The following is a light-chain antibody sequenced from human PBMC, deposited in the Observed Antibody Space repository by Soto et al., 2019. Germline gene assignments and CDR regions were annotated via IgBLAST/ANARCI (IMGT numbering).Light chain of an antibody. J-gene: IGKJ3*01. CDR2: AAS. Sequence: DIQMTQSPSSLSASVGDRVTITCRASQTISNYLNWYQQKPGKAPKLLIYAASSLQSGVPSRFSGSGSGTDFTLTISCLQPEDFETYFCQQGSSTPVTFGPGTKVDFK. CDR3: QQGSSTPVT. CDR1: QTISNY. V-gene: IGKV1-39*01.